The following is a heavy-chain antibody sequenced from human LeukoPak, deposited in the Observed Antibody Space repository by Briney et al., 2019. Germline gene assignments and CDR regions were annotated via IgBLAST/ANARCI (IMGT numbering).Heavy chain of an antibody. D-gene: IGHD6-19*01. J-gene: IGHJ5*02. CDR3: AKIATYSSGWCDWFDP. Sequence: EASVKVSCKASGGTFSSYAISWVRQAPGQGLEWMGGIIPIFGTANYAQKFQGRVTITTDESTSTAYMELSSLRSEDTAVYYCAKIATYSSGWCDWFDPWGQGTLVTVSS. CDR1: GGTFSSYA. CDR2: IIPIFGTA. V-gene: IGHV1-69*05.